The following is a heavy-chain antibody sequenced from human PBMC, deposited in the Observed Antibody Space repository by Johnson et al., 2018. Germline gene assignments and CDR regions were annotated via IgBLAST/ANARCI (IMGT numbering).Heavy chain of an antibody. J-gene: IGHJ6*03. CDR2: ISRHSDRI. D-gene: IGHD5-24*01. V-gene: IGHV3-9*01. Sequence: VQLVQSGGGLVQPGRSLRLSCAASGFTFDDYDMHWVRQAPGKGLEWVSGISRHSDRIGYADSVKGRFTISRDNAKSSLLYLQMNSLRAEDTALYYCASLRVREYMGVWGKGTTVTVSS. CDR1: GFTFDDYD. CDR3: ASLRVREYMGV.